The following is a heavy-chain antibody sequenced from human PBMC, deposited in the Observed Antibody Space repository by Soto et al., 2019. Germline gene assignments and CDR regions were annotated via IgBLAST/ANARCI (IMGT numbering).Heavy chain of an antibody. V-gene: IGHV5-10-1*01. CDR2: IDPTDSYT. CDR3: ARRLAAVEYFDY. J-gene: IGHJ4*02. Sequence: PGESLKISCKGSGYSFTTYWITWVRQMPGKGLEWMGKIDPTDSYTNYSPSFQGHVTISADKSISTAYLQWSSLKASDSAMYYCARRLAAVEYFDYWAQGTLVTVSS. CDR1: GYSFTTYW. D-gene: IGHD6-13*01.